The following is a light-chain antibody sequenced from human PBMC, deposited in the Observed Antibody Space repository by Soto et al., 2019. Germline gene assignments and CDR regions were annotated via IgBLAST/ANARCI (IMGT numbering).Light chain of an antibody. CDR1: QGISNY. V-gene: IGKV1-27*01. Sequence: DIQMTQSPSSLSAVGDRVTITCRASQGISNYLAWYQQKPGKVPKLLIYAASTLQSGVPSRFSGSGSGTDFTLTISSLQPEDVAIYYCQRYNSAPWAFGQGTKVEFK. CDR2: AAS. J-gene: IGKJ1*01. CDR3: QRYNSAPWA.